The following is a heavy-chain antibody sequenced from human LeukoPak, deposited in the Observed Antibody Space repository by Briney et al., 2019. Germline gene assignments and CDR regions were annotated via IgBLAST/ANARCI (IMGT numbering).Heavy chain of an antibody. D-gene: IGHD4-17*01. CDR1: GGSISSSNW. Sequence: SETLSLTCAVSGGSISSSNWWSWVRQPPGKGLEWIGEIYHSGSTNYNPSLKSRVTISVDTSKNQFSLKLSSVTAADTAVYYCAMSTTVTRPRYYYYYYMDVWGKGTTVTISS. V-gene: IGHV4-4*02. J-gene: IGHJ6*03. CDR2: IYHSGST. CDR3: AMSTTVTRPRYYYYYYMDV.